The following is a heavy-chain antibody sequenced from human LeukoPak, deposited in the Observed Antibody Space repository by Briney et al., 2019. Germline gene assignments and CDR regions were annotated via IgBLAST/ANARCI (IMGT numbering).Heavy chain of an antibody. CDR2: ISGSGGST. D-gene: IGHD3-10*01. J-gene: IGHJ4*02. Sequence: GGSLRLSCAASGFTFSSYAMSWVRQAPGKGLGWVSAISGSGGSTYYADSVKGRFTISRDNSKNTLYLQMNSLRAEDTAVYYCAKDPYYYGSGRPFDYWGQGTLVTVSS. V-gene: IGHV3-23*01. CDR3: AKDPYYYGSGRPFDY. CDR1: GFTFSSYA.